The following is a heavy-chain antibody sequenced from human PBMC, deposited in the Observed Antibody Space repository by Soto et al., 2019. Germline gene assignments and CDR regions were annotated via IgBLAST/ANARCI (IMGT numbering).Heavy chain of an antibody. CDR1: GYTFTGDY. D-gene: IGHD1-26*01. J-gene: IGHJ4*02. Sequence: ASVKVSCKASGYTFTGDYMHWVRQAPGQGLEWMGWINPNSGGTNYAQKFQGRVTMTRDTSISTAYMELSRLRSDDTAVYYCARVDGGSYSRPFDYWGQGTLVTVSS. CDR2: INPNSGGT. CDR3: ARVDGGSYSRPFDY. V-gene: IGHV1-2*02.